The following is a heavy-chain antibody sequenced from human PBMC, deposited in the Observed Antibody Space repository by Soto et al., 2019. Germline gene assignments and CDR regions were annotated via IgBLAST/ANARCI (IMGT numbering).Heavy chain of an antibody. CDR3: ARSMNDHKHHHWGFDN. V-gene: IGHV4-34*01. D-gene: IGHD7-27*01. Sequence: KSSETLSLTCAVYGGSFSAYHWSWIRQAPGKGLEWIGEIDYRGNTNYIPSLRSRVSMSVDTSKNQFSLRLSAVTAADTAVYFCARSMNDHKHHHWGFDNWGHGTRVTVSS. J-gene: IGHJ4*01. CDR2: IDYRGNT. CDR1: GGSFSAYH.